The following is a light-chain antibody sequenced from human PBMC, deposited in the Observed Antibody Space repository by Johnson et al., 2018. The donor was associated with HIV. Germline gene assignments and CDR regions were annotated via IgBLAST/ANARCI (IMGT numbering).Light chain of an antibody. CDR2: ENN. V-gene: IGLV1-51*02. Sequence: SVLTQPPSVSAAPGQKVTISCSGSSSNIGNNYVSWYQQPTGTAPKLLIYENNKRPSGIPDRLYGKKKGKEESLEIIGLQPGHEADNYCGTWDNSRNATVFGTGTKVTVL. J-gene: IGLJ1*01. CDR3: GTWDNSRNATV. CDR1: SSNIGNNY.